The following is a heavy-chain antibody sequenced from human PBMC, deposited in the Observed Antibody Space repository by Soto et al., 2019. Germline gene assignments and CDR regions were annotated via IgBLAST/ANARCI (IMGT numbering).Heavy chain of an antibody. CDR2: IYYTVST. Sequence: SETLSLTCTVSGVSMSSGGYYWSWVRQHPGKGLEWIGYIYYTVSTYYNPSLKSRVTISVDTFKNQFSLKLTSVTAADTAVYYCARTTTVTTDFDYWGQGTLVTSPQ. V-gene: IGHV4-31*03. D-gene: IGHD4-17*01. CDR3: ARTTTVTTDFDY. J-gene: IGHJ4*02. CDR1: GVSMSSGGYY.